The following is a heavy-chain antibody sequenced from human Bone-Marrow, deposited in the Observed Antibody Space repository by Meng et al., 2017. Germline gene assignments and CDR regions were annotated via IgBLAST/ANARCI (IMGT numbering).Heavy chain of an antibody. J-gene: IGHJ4*02. Sequence: ASVKVSCKAFGYTFTGYGISWVRQAPGQGLECMGWISPYNGQTNYARKFQGRVTMTTDTSTTTAYMELRSLRSDDTALYSCAKDIHEDYYDSSGYYLAFDYWGQGTLVTVSS. CDR1: GYTFTGYG. D-gene: IGHD3-22*01. V-gene: IGHV1-18*01. CDR3: AKDIHEDYYDSSGYYLAFDY. CDR2: ISPYNGQT.